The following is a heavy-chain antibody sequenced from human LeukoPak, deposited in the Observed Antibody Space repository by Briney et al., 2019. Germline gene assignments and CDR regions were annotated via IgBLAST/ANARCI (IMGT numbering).Heavy chain of an antibody. Sequence: GGSLRLSCAASGFTFSSYAMSWVRQAPGKGLEWVASINHNGNVNYYVDSVKGRFTISRDNAKNSLYLQMSDLRAEDTAVYFCARGGGLDVWGQGATVTVSS. D-gene: IGHD3-16*01. J-gene: IGHJ6*02. CDR3: ARGGGLDV. CDR1: GFTFSSYA. V-gene: IGHV3-7*03. CDR2: INHNGNVN.